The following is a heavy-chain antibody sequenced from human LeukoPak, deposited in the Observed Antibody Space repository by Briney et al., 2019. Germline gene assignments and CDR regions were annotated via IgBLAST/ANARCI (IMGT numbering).Heavy chain of an antibody. CDR2: IYYSGST. V-gene: IGHV4-59*01. CDR1: GGSISSYY. CDR3: ASEGDHGDYFDY. J-gene: IGHJ4*02. D-gene: IGHD4-17*01. Sequence: SETLSLTCTVSGGSISSYYWSWIRQPPGKGLEWIGYIYYSGSTNYNPSLKSRVTISVDTSENQFSLKLSSVTAADTAVYYCASEGDHGDYFDYWGQGTLATVSS.